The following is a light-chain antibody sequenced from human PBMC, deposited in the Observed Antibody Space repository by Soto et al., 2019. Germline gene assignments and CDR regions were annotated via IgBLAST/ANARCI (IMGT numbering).Light chain of an antibody. CDR1: QTISSW. CDR3: QQFNSYPPH. CDR2: KAS. V-gene: IGKV1-5*03. J-gene: IGKJ5*01. Sequence: DIQMTQSPSTLSGSVGDRVTITCRASQTISSWLAWYQQKPGKAPKLLIYKASTLKSGVPSRFSGSGSGTEFTLTISSLQPDDFAAYYCQQFNSYPPHFGQGTRLEI.